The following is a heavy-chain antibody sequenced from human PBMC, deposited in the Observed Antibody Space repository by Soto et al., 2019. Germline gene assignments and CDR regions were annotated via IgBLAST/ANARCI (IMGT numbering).Heavy chain of an antibody. CDR2: INAGNGDT. D-gene: IGHD2-15*01. Sequence: ASVKVSCKASGYTFTRYDMHWVRQAPGQRLEWMEWINAGNGDTKYSQKFQGRVTITRDTSASTAYMELSGLRSEDTAVYFCATLRSCSSSSCSNWFDPWGQGTLVTVSS. J-gene: IGHJ5*02. V-gene: IGHV1-3*01. CDR3: ATLRSCSSSSCSNWFDP. CDR1: GYTFTRYD.